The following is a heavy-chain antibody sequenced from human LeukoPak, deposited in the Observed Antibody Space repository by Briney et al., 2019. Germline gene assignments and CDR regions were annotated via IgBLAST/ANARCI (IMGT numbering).Heavy chain of an antibody. CDR3: ARGVGGADY. V-gene: IGHV3-7*01. CDR1: GFTFSTYW. CDR2: IKEDGSEK. J-gene: IGHJ4*02. D-gene: IGHD2-21*01. Sequence: PGGSLRLSCAGSGFTFSTYWMSWVRQAPGKGLEWVANIKEDGSEKYYVDSVKGRFTISRDNAKNSLDLQMNSLRAEDTAVYYCARGVGGADYWGQGTLVTVSS.